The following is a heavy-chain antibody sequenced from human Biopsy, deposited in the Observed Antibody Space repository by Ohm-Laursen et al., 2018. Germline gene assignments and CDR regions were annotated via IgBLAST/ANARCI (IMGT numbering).Heavy chain of an antibody. CDR1: GGTFSSYD. V-gene: IGHV1-69*10. CDR3: ASLEDRTFDK. CDR2: IIPMFGIT. J-gene: IGHJ4*02. Sequence: GASVKVSCKASGGTFSSYDISWLRQAPGQGLEWMGGIIPMFGITEFAQKFQGRVTINVDKSTSTVYMELSGLRSEDTAVYYCASLEDRTFDKWGQGTLVTVSS.